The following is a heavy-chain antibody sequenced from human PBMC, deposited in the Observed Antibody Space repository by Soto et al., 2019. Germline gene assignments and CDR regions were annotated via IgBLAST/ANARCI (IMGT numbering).Heavy chain of an antibody. CDR3: ARASSAPVYLGY. Sequence: ASVKVSCKASGYTFTGYYIHWVRQAPGQGLEWMGWINPNSGGTNYAQYFQGRVTMTRDTSIRTAYMELSRLRSDDTAVYYCARASSAPVYLGYWGQGPLVTVSS. V-gene: IGHV1-2*02. J-gene: IGHJ4*02. CDR2: INPNSGGT. CDR1: GYTFTGYY. D-gene: IGHD3-10*01.